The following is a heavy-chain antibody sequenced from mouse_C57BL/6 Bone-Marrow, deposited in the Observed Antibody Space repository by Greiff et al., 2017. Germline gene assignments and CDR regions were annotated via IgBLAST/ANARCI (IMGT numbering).Heavy chain of an antibody. V-gene: IGHV7-3*01. Sequence: EVQGVESGGGLVQPGGSLSLSCAASGFTFTDYYMSWVRQPPGKALEWLGFIRNKANGYTTEYSASVKGRFTISRDNSQSILYLQMNALRAEDSATYYCARYDWDFWYVDVWGTGTTVTVSS. CDR2: IRNKANGYTT. D-gene: IGHD4-1*01. CDR1: GFTFTDYY. J-gene: IGHJ1*03. CDR3: ARYDWDFWYVDV.